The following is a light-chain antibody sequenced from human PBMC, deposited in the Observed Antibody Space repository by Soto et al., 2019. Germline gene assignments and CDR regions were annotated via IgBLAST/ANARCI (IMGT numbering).Light chain of an antibody. CDR1: QSVTVNS. CDR3: QQYGDSPLT. J-gene: IGKJ3*01. V-gene: IGKV3-20*01. Sequence: EILLTQSPSTLSLSPGEGVTLSCRASQSVTVNSLAWYQQKPGQAPRLLIYAASTRAAAVSDRFTGSGSGTDFALTISRLEPEDFGVYYCQQYGDSPLTSGHGTKVDIK. CDR2: AAS.